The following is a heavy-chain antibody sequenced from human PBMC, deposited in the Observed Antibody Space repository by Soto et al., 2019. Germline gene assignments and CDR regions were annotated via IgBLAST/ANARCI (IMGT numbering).Heavy chain of an antibody. J-gene: IGHJ6*03. V-gene: IGHV3-11*06. D-gene: IGHD5-18*01. CDR3: ARGLHSYGYYYYYYMDV. CDR2: ISSSSSYT. CDR1: GFTFSDYY. Sequence: GESLKISCAASGFTFSDYYMSWIRQAPGKGLEWVSYISSSSSYTNYADSVKGRFTISRDNAKNSLYLQMNSLRAEDTAVYYCARGLHSYGYYYYYYMDVWGKGTTVTVSS.